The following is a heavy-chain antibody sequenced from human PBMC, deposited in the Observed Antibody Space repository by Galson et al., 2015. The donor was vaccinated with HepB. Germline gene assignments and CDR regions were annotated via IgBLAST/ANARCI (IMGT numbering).Heavy chain of an antibody. V-gene: IGHV4-34*01. J-gene: IGHJ5*02. Sequence: SETLSLTCGVYGESFSHYYWSWIRQSPGKGLEWIGEVNHRGITNYNPSLKSRVTISADTSKIQFSLKLSSVTAADTAVYYCARRAPEWLLFRPSGSWFDPWGQGTLVTVSS. CDR3: ARRAPEWLLFRPSGSWFDP. CDR2: VNHRGIT. CDR1: GESFSHYY. D-gene: IGHD3-3*01.